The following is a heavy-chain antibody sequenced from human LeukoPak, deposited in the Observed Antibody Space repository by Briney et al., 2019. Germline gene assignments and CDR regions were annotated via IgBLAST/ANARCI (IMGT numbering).Heavy chain of an antibody. Sequence: GGSLRLSCAASGFSFSDSVMSWVRRAPGKGLEWVSAIFSSGSNTYYADSVKGRFTISRDNSKNTLFLQMNSQRAEDTAVYHCGSKTGRTGTYYWGQGTLVTVSS. D-gene: IGHD3-10*01. J-gene: IGHJ4*02. CDR3: GSKTGRTGTYY. CDR2: IFSSGSNT. CDR1: GFSFSDSV. V-gene: IGHV3-23*05.